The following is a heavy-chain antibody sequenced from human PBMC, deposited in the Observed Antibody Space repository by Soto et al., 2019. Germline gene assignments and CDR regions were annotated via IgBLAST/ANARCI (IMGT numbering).Heavy chain of an antibody. Sequence: SETLSLTCTVSGVPVNSGSFYWTWIRQPPGTGLEWIGFVSYSGTTKYNASLKSRVTISVDTSRSQISLKVSSVTAEDTAVYYCAKDGREYSSSSNVDYWGQGTRVTVSS. CDR3: AKDGREYSSSSNVDY. CDR2: VSYSGTT. J-gene: IGHJ4*02. D-gene: IGHD6-6*01. V-gene: IGHV4-61*01. CDR1: GVPVNSGSFY.